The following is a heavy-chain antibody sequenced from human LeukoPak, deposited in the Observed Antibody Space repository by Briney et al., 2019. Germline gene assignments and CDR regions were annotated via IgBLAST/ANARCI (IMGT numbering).Heavy chain of an antibody. J-gene: IGHJ3*02. CDR3: ARTGGVLRFFDI. CDR2: IYYSGST. CDR1: GGSISSSSYY. D-gene: IGHD3-3*01. V-gene: IGHV4-30-4*08. Sequence: PSETLSLTCTVSGGSISSSSYYWGWIRQPPGKGLEWIGYIYYSGSTYYNPSLKSRVTISVDTSKNQFSLKLSSVTAADTAVYYCARTGGVLRFFDIWGQGTMVTVSS.